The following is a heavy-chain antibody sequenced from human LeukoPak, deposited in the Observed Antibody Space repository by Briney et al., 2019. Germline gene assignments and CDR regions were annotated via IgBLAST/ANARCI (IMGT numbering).Heavy chain of an antibody. J-gene: IGHJ3*02. CDR3: ARDYFAGGWMVDAFDI. CDR2: INPNSGGT. V-gene: IGHV1-2*06. CDR1: GYTFTGYY. Sequence: GASVKVSCKASGYTFTGYYMHWVRQAPGQGLEWMGRINPNSGGTNYAQKFQGRVTMTGDTSISTAYMELSRLRSDDTAVYYCARDYFAGGWMVDAFDIWGQGTMVTVSS. D-gene: IGHD6-19*01.